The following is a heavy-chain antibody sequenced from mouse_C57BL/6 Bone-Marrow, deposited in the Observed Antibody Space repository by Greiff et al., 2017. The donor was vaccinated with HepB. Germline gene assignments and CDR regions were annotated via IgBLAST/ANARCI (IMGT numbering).Heavy chain of an antibody. V-gene: IGHV7-1*01. CDR1: GFTFSDFY. J-gene: IGHJ1*03. CDR3: AREQYFDV. Sequence: EVKLVESGGGLVQSGRSLRLSCATSGFTFSDFYMEWVRQAPGKGLEWIAASRNKANDYTTEYSASVKGRFIVSRDTSQSILYLQMNALRAEDTAIYYCAREQYFDVWGTGTTVTVSS. CDR2: SRNKANDYTT.